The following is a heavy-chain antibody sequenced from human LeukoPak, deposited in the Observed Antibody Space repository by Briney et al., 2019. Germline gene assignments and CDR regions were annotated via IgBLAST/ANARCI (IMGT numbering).Heavy chain of an antibody. CDR1: GYTFTDYY. J-gene: IGHJ3*02. V-gene: IGHV1-2*02. D-gene: IGHD4-17*01. CDR3: AKVVHGTVAFDI. CDR2: INPNSGDT. Sequence: ASVKVSCXASGYTFTDYYVHWVRQAPGQGLEWMGWINPNSGDTNYAQKFQGRVTMTRDTSISSAYMDLSRLRSDDTAVYYCAKVVHGTVAFDIWGQGTLVTVSS.